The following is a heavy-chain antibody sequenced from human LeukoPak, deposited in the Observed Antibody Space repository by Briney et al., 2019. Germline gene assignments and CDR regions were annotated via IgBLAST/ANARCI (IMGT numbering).Heavy chain of an antibody. CDR1: GGSISSYY. Sequence: PSETLSLTCTVSGGSISSYYWSWIRQPPGKGLEWIGYIFHSGSTNYNPSLKSRVTMSVDTSKNQFSLKLSPATAADSAVYYCAREASSGWHIDYWGQGTLVTVSS. J-gene: IGHJ4*02. D-gene: IGHD6-19*01. V-gene: IGHV4-59*01. CDR2: IFHSGST. CDR3: AREASSGWHIDY.